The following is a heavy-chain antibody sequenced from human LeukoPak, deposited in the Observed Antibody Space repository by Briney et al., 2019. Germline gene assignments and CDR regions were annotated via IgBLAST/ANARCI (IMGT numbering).Heavy chain of an antibody. CDR2: MNPNSGST. V-gene: IGHV1-8*03. CDR3: ARGDILTGYFRFGTYYYYMDV. CDR1: GYTFTSYD. D-gene: IGHD3-9*01. Sequence: ASVKVSCKASGYTFTSYDINWVRQATGQGLEWMGWMNPNSGSTGYAQKFQGRVTITRNISISTAYMELSSLRSEDTAVYYCARGDILTGYFRFGTYYYYMDVWGKGTTVTVSS. J-gene: IGHJ6*03.